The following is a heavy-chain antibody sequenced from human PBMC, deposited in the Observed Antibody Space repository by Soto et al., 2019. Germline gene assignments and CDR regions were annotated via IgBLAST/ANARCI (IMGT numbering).Heavy chain of an antibody. CDR1: GGSFSSYA. V-gene: IGHV1-69*12. CDR2: IIPIFGTA. J-gene: IGHJ4*02. Sequence: QVKLVQSGAEVKKPGSSVKVSCKASGGSFSSYAISWVRQAPGQGLEWMGGIIPIFGTANYAQTFQGRVTITADESTSTAYMELSSLRSEDTAVYYCARTKNQSGYYPLVYYFDYWGQGTLVTVSS. D-gene: IGHD5-12*01. CDR3: ARTKNQSGYYPLVYYFDY.